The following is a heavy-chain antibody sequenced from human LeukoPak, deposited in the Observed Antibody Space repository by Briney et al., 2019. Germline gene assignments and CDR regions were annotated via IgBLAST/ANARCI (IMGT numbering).Heavy chain of an antibody. V-gene: IGHV4-59*01. D-gene: IGHD2-15*01. CDR3: ARAPRGVVVKSDAFDI. CDR2: IYYSGST. CDR1: DDSITIYY. Sequence: SETLSLTCTVSDDSITIYYWSWIRQPPGKGLEWIGYIYYSGSTNYNPSLKSRVRTSVDTSKKQFSLKLSSVTAADTAVYYCARAPRGVVVKSDAFDIWGQGTMVTVSS. J-gene: IGHJ3*02.